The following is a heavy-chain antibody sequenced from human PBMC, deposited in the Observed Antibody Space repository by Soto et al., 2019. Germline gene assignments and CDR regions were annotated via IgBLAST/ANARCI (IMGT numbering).Heavy chain of an antibody. V-gene: IGHV3-21*01. CDR2: ISSSSSYI. CDR3: AREYSSCSYYWYFDL. D-gene: IGHD6-13*01. Sequence: EVQLVESGGGLVKPGGSLRLSCAASGFTFSSYSMNWVRQAPGKGLEGVSSISSSSSYIYYADSVKGRFTISRDNAKNSLYLQMNSLRAEDTAVYYCAREYSSCSYYWYFDLWGRGTLVTVSS. CDR1: GFTFSSYS. J-gene: IGHJ2*01.